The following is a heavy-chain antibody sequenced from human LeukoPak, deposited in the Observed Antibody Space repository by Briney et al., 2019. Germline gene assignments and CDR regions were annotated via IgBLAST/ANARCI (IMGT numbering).Heavy chain of an antibody. CDR3: ARGEWDLRD. V-gene: IGHV3-20*04. CDR1: GFTFDDYG. J-gene: IGHJ4*02. Sequence: GGSLRLSCAASGFTFDDYGMSWVRQAPGKGLEWVSGINWNGGSTGYVDSVKGRFTISRDNAKNVLFLQMNNLRAEDTAFYYCARGEWDLRDWGQGTLVIVSS. D-gene: IGHD1-26*01. CDR2: INWNGGST.